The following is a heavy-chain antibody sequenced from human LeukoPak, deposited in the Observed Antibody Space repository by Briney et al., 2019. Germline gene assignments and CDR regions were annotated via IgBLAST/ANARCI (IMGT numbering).Heavy chain of an antibody. CDR3: ARLQPYFYDSSGYSDY. CDR1: GFTFSSLG. Sequence: GGSLRLSCATSGFTFSSLGMHWVRQAPGKGLEWVAVIWYDGSNKYYADSVKGRFTISRDNSKSTPYLQMNSLRAEDTAVYYCARLQPYFYDSSGYSDYWGQGTLVTVSS. V-gene: IGHV3-33*01. CDR2: IWYDGSNK. D-gene: IGHD3-22*01. J-gene: IGHJ4*02.